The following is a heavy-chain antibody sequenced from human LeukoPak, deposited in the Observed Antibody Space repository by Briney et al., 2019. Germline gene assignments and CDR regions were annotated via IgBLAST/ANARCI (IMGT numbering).Heavy chain of an antibody. J-gene: IGHJ4*02. D-gene: IGHD3-3*01. V-gene: IGHV3-23*01. CDR3: ARDYPTFGVVTIFGY. CDR1: GFTFSSYA. CDR2: ITSSGGSA. Sequence: GGSLRLSCAASGFTFSSYAMSWVRQAPGKGLEWVSAITSSGGSAYYADSVKGRFTISRDNSKNTLYLQMNSLRAEDTAVYYCARDYPTFGVVTIFGYWGQGTLVSVSS.